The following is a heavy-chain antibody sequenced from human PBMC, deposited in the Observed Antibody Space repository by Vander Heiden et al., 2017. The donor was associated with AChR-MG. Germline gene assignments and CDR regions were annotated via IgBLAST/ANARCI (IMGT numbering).Heavy chain of an antibody. CDR1: GGSFSGYY. J-gene: IGHJ4*02. V-gene: IGHV4-34*01. D-gene: IGHD4-4*01. CDR3: ARRASYSNYYRH. CDR2: INHSGST. Sequence: QVQLQQWGAGLLKPSETLSLTCAVYGGSFSGYYWTWIRQPPGKGREWIGEINHSGSTNYNPSLKSRVTISVDTSKNQFSLKLSSVTAADTAVYYCARRASYSNYYRHWGQGTLVTVSS.